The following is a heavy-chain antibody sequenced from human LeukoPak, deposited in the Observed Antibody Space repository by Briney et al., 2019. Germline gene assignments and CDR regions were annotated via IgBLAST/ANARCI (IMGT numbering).Heavy chain of an antibody. CDR3: ARDSSGWSRGAFDI. J-gene: IGHJ3*02. CDR2: IYYSGST. CDR1: GGSISSYY. D-gene: IGHD6-19*01. Sequence: SETLSLTCTVSGGSISSYYWSWIRQPPGKGLEWIGYIYYSGSTNYNPSLKSRVTISVDTSKNQFSLKLSSVTAADTAVYYCARDSSGWSRGAFDIWGQGTMVTVSS. V-gene: IGHV4-59*01.